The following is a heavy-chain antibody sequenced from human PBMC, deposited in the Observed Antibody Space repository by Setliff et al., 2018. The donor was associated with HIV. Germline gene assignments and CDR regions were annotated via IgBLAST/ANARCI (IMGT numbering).Heavy chain of an antibody. CDR1: GYTFINYY. CDR3: AKGQGPVDY. V-gene: IGHV1-2*06. Sequence: GASVKVSCKASGYTFINYYIHWVRQAPGQGLEWMGRISPGSAAANYEQKFQGRVTMTRDASTTTAYMEVNRLTSDDTAVYYCAKGQGPVDYWGQGTLVTVSS. CDR2: ISPGSAAA. J-gene: IGHJ4*02.